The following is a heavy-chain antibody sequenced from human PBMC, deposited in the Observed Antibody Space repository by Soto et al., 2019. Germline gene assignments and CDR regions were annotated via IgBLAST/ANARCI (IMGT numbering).Heavy chain of an antibody. D-gene: IGHD5-18*01. V-gene: IGHV4-61*01. CDR3: ARTGRYSYGIDY. J-gene: IGHJ4*02. CDR1: GGSVSSGSYY. Sequence: QVQLQESGPGLVKPSETLSLTCTVSGGSVSSGSYYWSWIRQPPGKGLEWIGYIYYSGSTNYNPSLKSRVTISVDTSKNQFSLKLSSVTAADTAVYYCARTGRYSYGIDYWGQGPLVTVSS. CDR2: IYYSGST.